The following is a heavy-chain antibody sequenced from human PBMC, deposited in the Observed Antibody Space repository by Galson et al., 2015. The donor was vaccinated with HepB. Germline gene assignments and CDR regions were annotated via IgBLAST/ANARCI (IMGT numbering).Heavy chain of an antibody. J-gene: IGHJ2*01. D-gene: IGHD3-22*01. Sequence: ETLSLTCTVSRGSISPYYWSLIRQPPGKGLEWIGYIYNTGNNNQNPSPKSRANLSVAMSKTQSSLKLSSLTAADTAIYYCAGLLSYYFDSSAYYQGGYFDLWGRGALVTVSS. CDR1: RGSISPYY. CDR3: AGLLSYYFDSSAYYQGGYFDL. V-gene: IGHV4-59*08. CDR2: IYNTGNN.